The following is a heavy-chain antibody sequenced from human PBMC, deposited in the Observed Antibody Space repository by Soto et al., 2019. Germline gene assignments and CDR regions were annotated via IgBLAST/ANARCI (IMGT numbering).Heavy chain of an antibody. D-gene: IGHD3-22*01. CDR2: IIPIFGTA. Sequence: AASVKVSCKASGGTFSSYAISWVRQAPGQGLEWMGGIIPIFGTANYAQKFQGRVTITADESTSTAYMELSSLRSEDTAVYYCARGGGSSGYYYWFDPWGQGTQVTVSS. V-gene: IGHV1-69*13. J-gene: IGHJ5*02. CDR1: GGTFSSYA. CDR3: ARGGGSSGYYYWFDP.